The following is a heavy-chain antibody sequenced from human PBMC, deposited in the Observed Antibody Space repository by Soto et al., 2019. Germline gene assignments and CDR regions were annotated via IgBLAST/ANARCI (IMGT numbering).Heavy chain of an antibody. Sequence: QVQLQESGPGLVKPSQTLSLTCTVSVGSISSGGYYWSWIRQHPGKGLEWIGYIYYSGSTYYNPSLKIRVNISVDTSKNQFSLKLSSVTAADTAVYYCAASCVGCGGFNYYGMDVWGQGTTVTVSS. D-gene: IGHD2-21*01. V-gene: IGHV4-31*03. CDR2: IYYSGST. CDR3: AASCVGCGGFNYYGMDV. CDR1: VGSISSGGYY. J-gene: IGHJ6*02.